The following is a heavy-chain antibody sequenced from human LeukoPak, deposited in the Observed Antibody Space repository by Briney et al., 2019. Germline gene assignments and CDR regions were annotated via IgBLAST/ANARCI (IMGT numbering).Heavy chain of an antibody. D-gene: IGHD1-26*01. Sequence: SETLSLTCTVYGGSFSGYYWSRIRQPPGKGLEWIGEINHSGSTNYNPSLKSRVTISVDTSKNQFSLKLTSVTAADTAVFYCATLVRSGSYYWRWFDPWGQGTLVTVSS. CDR1: GGSFSGYY. J-gene: IGHJ5*02. V-gene: IGHV4-34*01. CDR2: INHSGST. CDR3: ATLVRSGSYYWRWFDP.